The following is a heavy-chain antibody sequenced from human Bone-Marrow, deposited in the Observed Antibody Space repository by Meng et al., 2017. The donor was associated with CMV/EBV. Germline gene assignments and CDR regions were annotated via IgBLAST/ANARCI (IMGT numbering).Heavy chain of an antibody. CDR2: IYPGDSDT. Sequence: WWSWVRQPPGKGLEWMGIIYPGDSDTRYSPSFQGQVTISADKSISTAYLQWSSLKASDTAMYYCARTTSPTSGAWFDPWGQGTLVTVSS. D-gene: IGHD1-1*01. CDR1: W. J-gene: IGHJ5*02. CDR3: ARTTSPTSGAWFDP. V-gene: IGHV5-51*01.